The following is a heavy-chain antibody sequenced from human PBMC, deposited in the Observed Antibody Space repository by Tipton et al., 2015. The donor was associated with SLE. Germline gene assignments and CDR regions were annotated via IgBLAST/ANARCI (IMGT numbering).Heavy chain of an antibody. V-gene: IGHV4-30-2*01. CDR2: IYHSGST. Sequence: TLSLTCAVSGGSISSGGYSWSWIRQPPGKGLEWIGYIYHSGSTYYNPSLKSRVTISVDTSKNQFSLKLSSVTAADTAVYYCARAPLVWGMVRGGYYMDVWGKGTTVTVSS. CDR3: ARAPLVWGMVRGGYYMDV. D-gene: IGHD3-10*01. CDR1: GGSISSGGYS. J-gene: IGHJ6*03.